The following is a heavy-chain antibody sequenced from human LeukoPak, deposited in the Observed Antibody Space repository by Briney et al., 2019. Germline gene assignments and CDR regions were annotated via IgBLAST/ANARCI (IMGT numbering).Heavy chain of an antibody. D-gene: IGHD2-21*02. CDR2: IDQDGSEK. CDR1: GFIFSSYW. J-gene: IGHJ4*02. Sequence: GGSLRLSCAASGFIFSSYWMSWVRQAPGKGLEWVANIDQDGSEKHYVDSVNGRFTVSRDNAENSIYLQMNSLRAEDTAVYYCARDSYGDYYPSHFDYWGQGTLVTVSS. V-gene: IGHV3-7*01. CDR3: ARDSYGDYYPSHFDY.